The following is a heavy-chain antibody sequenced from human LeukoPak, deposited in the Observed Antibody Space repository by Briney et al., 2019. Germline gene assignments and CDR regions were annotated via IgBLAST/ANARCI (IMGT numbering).Heavy chain of an antibody. J-gene: IGHJ4*02. CDR1: GGSISSSNW. Sequence: SGTLSLTCAVSGGSISSSNWWSRVRQPPGKGLEWIGEIYHSGSTNYNPSLKSRVTISVDTSKNQFSLKLSSVTAADTAVYYCASCYGDYVYYFDYWGQGTLVTVSS. V-gene: IGHV4-4*02. CDR3: ASCYGDYVYYFDY. CDR2: IYHSGST. D-gene: IGHD4-17*01.